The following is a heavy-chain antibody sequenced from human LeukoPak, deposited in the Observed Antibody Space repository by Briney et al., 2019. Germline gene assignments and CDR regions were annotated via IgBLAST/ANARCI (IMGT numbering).Heavy chain of an antibody. D-gene: IGHD3-3*01. Sequence: PSETLSLXCAVYGGSFSGYYWSWIRQPPGKGLEWIGEINHSGSTNYNPSLKSRVTISVDTSKNQFSLKLSSVTAADTAVYYCATGIVWSGYPFDYWGQGTLVTVSS. CDR3: ATGIVWSGYPFDY. CDR1: GGSFSGYY. J-gene: IGHJ4*02. CDR2: INHSGST. V-gene: IGHV4-34*01.